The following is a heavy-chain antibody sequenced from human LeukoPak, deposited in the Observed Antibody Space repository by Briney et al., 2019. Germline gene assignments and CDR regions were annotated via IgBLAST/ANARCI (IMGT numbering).Heavy chain of an antibody. V-gene: IGHV1-3*01. Sequence: ASLKVSCKASGYTFTSYAMHWVRQAPGQRLEWMGWINAGNGNTKYSQKFQGRVTITRDTSASTAYMELSSLRSEDTAVYYCARALRYNWNDVFGYWGQGTLVTVSS. CDR2: INAGNGNT. D-gene: IGHD1-1*01. J-gene: IGHJ4*02. CDR1: GYTFTSYA. CDR3: ARALRYNWNDVFGY.